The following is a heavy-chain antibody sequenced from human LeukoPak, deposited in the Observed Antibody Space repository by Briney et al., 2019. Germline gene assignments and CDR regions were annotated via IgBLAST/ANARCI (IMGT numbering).Heavy chain of an antibody. J-gene: IGHJ4*02. Sequence: PGGSLRLSCAASGFSFSSSWMHWVRQVPGKGLEWVSRINDDETSTTYAESVKGRFTISRDNAKNSLYLQMNSLRAEDTAVYYCARDLGYSSGPNYWGQGTRVTVSS. D-gene: IGHD6-19*01. V-gene: IGHV3-74*01. CDR1: GFSFSSSW. CDR3: ARDLGYSSGPNY. CDR2: INDDETST.